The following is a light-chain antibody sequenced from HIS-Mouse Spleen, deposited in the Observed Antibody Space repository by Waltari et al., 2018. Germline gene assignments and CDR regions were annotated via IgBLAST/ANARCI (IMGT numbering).Light chain of an antibody. Sequence: DIQMTQSPSSLSASVGDRVTITCQASQDISNYLNWYQQKPGKAPKLLIYDASNLETGVPSRFSGSGSGTDCTLTISSLQPEDIATYYCQQYDNLHRLTFGPGTKVDIK. CDR3: QQYDNLHRLT. CDR2: DAS. CDR1: QDISNY. V-gene: IGKV1-33*01. J-gene: IGKJ3*01.